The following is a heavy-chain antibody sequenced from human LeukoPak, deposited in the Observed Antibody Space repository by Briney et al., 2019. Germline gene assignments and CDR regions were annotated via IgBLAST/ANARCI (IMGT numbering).Heavy chain of an antibody. V-gene: IGHV3-21*01. CDR2: IGTRSSDM. CDR1: GFSFSIFT. Sequence: GGSLRLSCAASGFSFSIFTMSWVRQAPGKGLEWVSSIGTRSSDMYYADSVKGRFTISRDNAKNSLSLQMNSLRAEDTAVYSCARVGYSSYYGMDVWGRGTTVTVSS. J-gene: IGHJ6*02. CDR3: ARVGYSSYYGMDV. D-gene: IGHD6-13*01.